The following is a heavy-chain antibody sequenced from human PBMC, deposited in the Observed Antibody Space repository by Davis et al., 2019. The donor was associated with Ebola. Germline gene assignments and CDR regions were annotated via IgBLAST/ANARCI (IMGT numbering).Heavy chain of an antibody. CDR1: GGPISTTSFY. D-gene: IGHD2/OR15-2a*01. Sequence: SETLSLTCNVSGGPISTTSFYWGWIRQSPGKGLEWIGSVFSSGATFYNPSLKSRVTISVDSSKNLFSLKVTSVTAAGTAVYYCATLPGVVDFPNWADPWGQGTLVSVSS. CDR3: ATLPGVVDFPNWADP. CDR2: VFSSGAT. V-gene: IGHV4-39*01. J-gene: IGHJ5*02.